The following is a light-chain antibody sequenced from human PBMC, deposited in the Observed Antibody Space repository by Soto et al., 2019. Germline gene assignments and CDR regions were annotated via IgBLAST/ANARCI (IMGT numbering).Light chain of an antibody. CDR1: QSVSSY. J-gene: IGKJ5*01. CDR3: QQRSNWPCT. Sequence: EILLTQSPSTLSLSPGERATLSCGASQSVSSYLAWYQQKPGQAPRLLIYDASNRATGIPARFSGSGSGTDFTLTISSLEPEDFAVYYCQQRSNWPCTFGQGTRLEIK. CDR2: DAS. V-gene: IGKV3-11*01.